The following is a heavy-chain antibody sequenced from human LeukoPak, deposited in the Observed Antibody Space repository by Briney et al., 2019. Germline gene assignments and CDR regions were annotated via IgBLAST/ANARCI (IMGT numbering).Heavy chain of an antibody. V-gene: IGHV3-74*01. CDR1: GFTFSAYG. CDR3: ASKRWLQSSFDY. D-gene: IGHD5-24*01. CDR2: INSDGSST. J-gene: IGHJ4*02. Sequence: PGGTLRLSCAASGFTFSAYGMSWVRQTPGKGLVWVSRINSDGSSTSYADSVKGRFTISRDNAKNTVYLQMNSLRAEDTAVCYCASKRWLQSSFDYWGQGTLVTVSS.